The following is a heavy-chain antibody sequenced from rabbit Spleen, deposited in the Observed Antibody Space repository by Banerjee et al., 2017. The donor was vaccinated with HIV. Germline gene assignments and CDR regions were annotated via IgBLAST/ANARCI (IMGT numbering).Heavy chain of an antibody. V-gene: IGHV1S45*01. CDR2: IYTGSSGST. CDR3: ARAAGDVGWAYAF. J-gene: IGHJ3*01. CDR1: GFSFSSSYY. D-gene: IGHD6-1*01. Sequence: QEQLVESGGGLVQPEGSLTLTCTASGFSFSSSYYMCWVRQAPGKGLEWIACIYTGSSGSTYYASWAKGRFTITRSTSLNTVTLQLNSLTAADTATYFCARAAGDVGWAYAFWGPGTLVTVS.